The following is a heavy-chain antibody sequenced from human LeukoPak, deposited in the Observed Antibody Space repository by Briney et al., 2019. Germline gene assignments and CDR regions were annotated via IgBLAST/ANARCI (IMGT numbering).Heavy chain of an antibody. V-gene: IGHV1-3*01. D-gene: IGHD6-19*01. J-gene: IGHJ4*02. Sequence: ASVKVSCKAPGYTFSSYAMHWVRQAPGQRLEWMGWINAGNGNAKYSQKFQGRVTITRDTSASTAYMELSSLRSEDTAVYYCARGSLASSGWYVLGYWGQGTLVTVSS. CDR1: GYTFSSYA. CDR2: INAGNGNA. CDR3: ARGSLASSGWYVLGY.